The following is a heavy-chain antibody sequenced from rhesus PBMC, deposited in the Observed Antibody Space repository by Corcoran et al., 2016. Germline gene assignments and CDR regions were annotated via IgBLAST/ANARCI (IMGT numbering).Heavy chain of an antibody. J-gene: IGHJ2*01. V-gene: IGHV4-165*01. CDR1: GGSFSGYY. CDR3: ARGGSLGYVDL. D-gene: IGHD1-38*01. Sequence: QVQLQESGPGLVKPSETLSLTCAGSGGSFSGYYWGWIRQPPGKGLEWIVYIRGRSRRTDYKPTLQSRVTISNDTSKNQLSLKLSSVTAADTAVYYCARGGSLGYVDLWGPGTPITISS. CDR2: IRGRSRRT.